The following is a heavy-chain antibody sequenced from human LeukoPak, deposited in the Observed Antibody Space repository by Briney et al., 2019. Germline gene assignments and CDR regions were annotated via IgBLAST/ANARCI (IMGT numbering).Heavy chain of an antibody. CDR3: TTGPDYYNSSSYYSHY. CDR2: VNQSGST. J-gene: IGHJ4*02. CDR1: GGSFRGYY. V-gene: IGHV4-34*01. Sequence: SETLSLTCAVYGGSFRGYYWSWIRQPPGKGLEWIGEVNQSGSTKYNPSLKSRVTISEDTSKNQFSLKLSSVTAADTAVYYCTTGPDYYNSSSYYSHYWGQGTLVTVSS. D-gene: IGHD3-22*01.